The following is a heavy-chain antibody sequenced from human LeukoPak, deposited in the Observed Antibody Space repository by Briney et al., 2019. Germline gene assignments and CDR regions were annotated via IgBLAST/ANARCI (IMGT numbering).Heavy chain of an antibody. Sequence: PETLSLTCTVSGGSISSYHWSWIRQPPGKGLECIGYIYYSGSTNYNPSLKSRVTISVDTSKNQFSLKLSSVTAADTAVYYCARARNYYDSSDYYYEGDAFDIWGQGTMVTVSS. CDR3: ARARNYYDSSDYYYEGDAFDI. J-gene: IGHJ3*02. CDR2: IYYSGST. D-gene: IGHD3-22*01. V-gene: IGHV4-59*01. CDR1: GGSISSYH.